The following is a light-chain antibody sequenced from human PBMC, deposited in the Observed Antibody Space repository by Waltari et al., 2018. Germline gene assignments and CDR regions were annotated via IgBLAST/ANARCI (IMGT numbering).Light chain of an antibody. Sequence: QSVLAQPPSVSGPPGQRVTIFCSGGSSNIGVTVVNWYQPLPGTSPRLLIFTNDQRPSGVPDRFSGSKSGTSASLAISGLQSEDEGHYYCAVWDDNLSGVVFGAGTQVTVL. J-gene: IGLJ1*01. CDR3: AVWDDNLSGVV. CDR2: TND. CDR1: SSNIGVTV. V-gene: IGLV1-44*01.